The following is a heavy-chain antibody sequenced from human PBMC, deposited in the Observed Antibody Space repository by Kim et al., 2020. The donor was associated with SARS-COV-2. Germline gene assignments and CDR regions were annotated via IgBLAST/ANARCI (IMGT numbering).Heavy chain of an antibody. V-gene: IGHV3-11*06. D-gene: IGHD2-15*01. CDR1: GFTFSDYY. CDR3: ARDWGYCSGGSCYGHAFDI. Sequence: GGSLRLSCASSGFTFSDYYMSWIRQAPGKGLEWVSYISSSSSYTNYADSVKGRFTISRDNAKNSLYLQMNSLRAEDTAVYYCARDWGYCSGGSCYGHAFDIWGQGTMVTVSS. CDR2: ISSSSSYT. J-gene: IGHJ3*02.